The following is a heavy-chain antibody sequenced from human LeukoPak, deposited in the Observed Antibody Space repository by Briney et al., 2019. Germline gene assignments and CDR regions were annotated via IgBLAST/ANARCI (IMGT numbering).Heavy chain of an antibody. CDR1: GFTFSTYA. D-gene: IGHD6-25*01. J-gene: IGHJ6*03. V-gene: IGHV3-23*01. CDR3: ALAFRNAAAASYCHYYMDV. CDR2: ISGSGSST. Sequence: GGSLRLSCVASGFTFSTYAMSWVRQAPGKGLEWVSAISGSGSSTYYADSVKGRFTISRDNSKNTLYLQMNSLRAEDTAVYYCALAFRNAAAASYCHYYMDVWGKGTTVTVSS.